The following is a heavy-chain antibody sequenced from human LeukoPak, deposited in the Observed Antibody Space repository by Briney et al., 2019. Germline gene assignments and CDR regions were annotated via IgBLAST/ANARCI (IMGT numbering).Heavy chain of an antibody. CDR2: ISAYNGNT. J-gene: IGHJ5*02. Sequence: GASVKVSCKASGYTFTGYYMHWVRQAPGQGLEWMGWISAYNGNTNYAQKLQGRVTMTTDTSTSTAYMELRSLRSDDTAVYYCARDRGDIVVVVAANNWFDPWGQGTLVTVSS. D-gene: IGHD2-15*01. CDR3: ARDRGDIVVVVAANNWFDP. CDR1: GYTFTGYY. V-gene: IGHV1-18*04.